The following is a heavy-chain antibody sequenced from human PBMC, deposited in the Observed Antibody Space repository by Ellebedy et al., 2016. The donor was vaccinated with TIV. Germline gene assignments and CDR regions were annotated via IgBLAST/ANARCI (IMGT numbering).Heavy chain of an antibody. V-gene: IGHV3-33*06. CDR2: IWYDGSDK. J-gene: IGHJ4*02. Sequence: GESLKISCTASGFTFSAFGIHWVRQAPGKGLEWVAHIWYDGSDKYYADSVKGRFTISRDNSKSTLYLQMSSLRGEDTAVYYCAKDVVAPGLAFDYWGQGTLVTVSS. CDR1: GFTFSAFG. D-gene: IGHD2-15*01. CDR3: AKDVVAPGLAFDY.